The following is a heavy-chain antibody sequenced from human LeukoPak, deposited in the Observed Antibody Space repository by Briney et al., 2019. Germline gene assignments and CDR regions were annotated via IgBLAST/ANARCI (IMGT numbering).Heavy chain of an antibody. V-gene: IGHV3-53*01. Sequence: GGSLRLSCAASGFTVSSNYMSWVRQAPGKGLEWVSVIYSGGSTYYVDSVKGRFTISRDNSKNTLYLQMSSLRAVDTAVYYCAKDASTTLTTGWYFDVWGRGTLVTVSS. J-gene: IGHJ2*01. CDR2: IYSGGST. CDR3: AKDASTTLTTGWYFDV. CDR1: GFTVSSNY. D-gene: IGHD4-11*01.